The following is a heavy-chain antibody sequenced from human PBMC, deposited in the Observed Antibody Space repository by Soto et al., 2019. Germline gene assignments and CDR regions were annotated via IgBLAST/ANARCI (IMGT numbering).Heavy chain of an antibody. Sequence: PSETLSLTCTVSGGSISSYYWSWIRQPPGKGLEWIGYIYYSGSTNYNPSLKSRVTISVDTSKNQFSLKLSSVTAADTAVYYCARDSGEWEVLYDAFDIWGQGTLVTVSS. CDR3: ARDSGEWEVLYDAFDI. CDR1: GGSISSYY. CDR2: IYYSGST. V-gene: IGHV4-59*12. J-gene: IGHJ3*02. D-gene: IGHD1-26*01.